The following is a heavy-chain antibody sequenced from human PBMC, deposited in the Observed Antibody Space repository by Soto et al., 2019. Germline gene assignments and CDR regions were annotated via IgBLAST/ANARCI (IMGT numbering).Heavy chain of an antibody. Sequence: SETLSLTCSVSGGSINSSSYFWGWVRQPPGKGLEWIGSIYYSGSTYYNPSLRSRVTISVDTSKNQFSLKLSSVTAADTALFYCARHYSSGSRNWFDPWGQGTLVTVS. V-gene: IGHV4-39*01. CDR3: ARHYSSGSRNWFDP. CDR2: IYYSGST. J-gene: IGHJ5*02. D-gene: IGHD6-19*01. CDR1: GGSINSSSYF.